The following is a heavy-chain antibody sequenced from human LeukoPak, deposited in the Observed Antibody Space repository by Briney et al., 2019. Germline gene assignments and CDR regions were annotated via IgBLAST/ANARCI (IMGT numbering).Heavy chain of an antibody. Sequence: GGSLRLSCAASGFTFSSYAMSWVRQAPGKGLEWVSYISSSGSTIYYADSVKGRFTISRDNAKNSLYLQMNSLRAEDTAAYYCARQYSYGSRAFDYWGQGTLVTVSS. D-gene: IGHD5-18*01. V-gene: IGHV3-48*04. J-gene: IGHJ4*02. CDR3: ARQYSYGSRAFDY. CDR1: GFTFSSYA. CDR2: ISSSGSTI.